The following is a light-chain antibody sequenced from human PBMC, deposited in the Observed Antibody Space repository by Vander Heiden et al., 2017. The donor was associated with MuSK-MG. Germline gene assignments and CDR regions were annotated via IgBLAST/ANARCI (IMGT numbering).Light chain of an antibody. Sequence: IVMTQSPATQSASPGGRATLSCRASQSISNNLAWYQQRPGQAPRLLIYTASTRAAGIPALFSCSGSGTEFTLTISSLQSENFAVYYCQQDSNSHSLGHGTKVDI. CDR2: TAS. CDR1: QSISNN. V-gene: IGKV3-15*01. J-gene: IGKJ3*01. CDR3: QQDSNSHS.